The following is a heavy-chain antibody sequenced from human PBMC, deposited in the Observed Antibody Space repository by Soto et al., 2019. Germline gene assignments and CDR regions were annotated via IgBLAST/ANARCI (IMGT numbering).Heavy chain of an antibody. CDR3: ARGNYYDSSGYYLDWFDP. J-gene: IGHJ5*02. Sequence: APLRISCKASGYTFTSCDSTCGRQPTGPGLEGMGWMNPHSGNTGYAQKFQGRVTMTRNSSISTAYMELSSLRSEDTAVYYCARGNYYDSSGYYLDWFDPWGQGTLVTVSS. CDR1: GYTFTSCD. D-gene: IGHD3-22*01. V-gene: IGHV1-8*01. CDR2: MNPHSGNT.